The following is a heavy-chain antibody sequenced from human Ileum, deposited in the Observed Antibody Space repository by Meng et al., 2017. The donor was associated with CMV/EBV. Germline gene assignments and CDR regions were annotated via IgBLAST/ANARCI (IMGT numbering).Heavy chain of an antibody. J-gene: IGHJ4*02. CDR3: ARDLDDSSGFDY. Sequence: GESLRLSCAASGFSFSTYSMNWVRQAPGKGLEWVSYITSSSDSIYYADSVKGRFTISRDNAKNSLYLQMNSLKAEDTAIYYCARDLDDSSGFDYWGQGTLVTVSS. V-gene: IGHV3-48*04. CDR2: ITSSSDSI. CDR1: GFSFSTYS. D-gene: IGHD3-22*01.